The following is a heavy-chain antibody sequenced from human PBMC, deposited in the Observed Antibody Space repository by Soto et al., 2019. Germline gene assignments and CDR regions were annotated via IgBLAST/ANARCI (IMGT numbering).Heavy chain of an antibody. CDR3: ARAAIVAATIDAFDI. Sequence: QVQLQESGPGLVKPSETLSLTCTVSGGSMNSYYWSWIRQPPGKGLEWIGYIYYSGSTNYNPSLKRRATISIDTSKKQFSLNLNSVTAADTAVYYCARAAIVAATIDAFDIWGQGTMVTVSS. J-gene: IGHJ3*02. V-gene: IGHV4-59*01. CDR1: GGSMNSYY. D-gene: IGHD2-15*01. CDR2: IYYSGST.